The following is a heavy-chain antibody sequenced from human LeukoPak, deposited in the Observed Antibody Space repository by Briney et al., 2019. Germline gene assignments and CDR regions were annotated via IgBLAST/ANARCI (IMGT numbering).Heavy chain of an antibody. J-gene: IGHJ4*02. Sequence: PSETLSLTCTVSGGSISSYYWSWIRQPAGKGLEWIGRIYASGRTNYNPSLKSRVTTSVDTSKNQISLRLSSVTAADTAVYYCARDRIGELPTDYWGQGTLVTVSS. CDR3: ARDRIGELPTDY. CDR2: IYASGRT. V-gene: IGHV4-4*07. CDR1: GGSISSYY. D-gene: IGHD1-26*01.